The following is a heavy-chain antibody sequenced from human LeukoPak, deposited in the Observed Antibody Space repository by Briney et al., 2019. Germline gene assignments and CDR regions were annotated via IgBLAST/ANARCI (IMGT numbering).Heavy chain of an antibody. CDR2: FDPEDGET. CDR3: ATVRGYGFWSGYYFDY. V-gene: IGHV1-24*01. CDR1: RYTLTELS. D-gene: IGHD3-3*01. Sequence: ASVKVSCKVSRYTLTELSMHWVRQAPGRGLEWMGGFDPEDGETIYAQKFQGRVSMTEDTSTDTAYMELSSLRSEDTAVYYCATVRGYGFWSGYYFDYWGQGTQVTVSS. J-gene: IGHJ4*02.